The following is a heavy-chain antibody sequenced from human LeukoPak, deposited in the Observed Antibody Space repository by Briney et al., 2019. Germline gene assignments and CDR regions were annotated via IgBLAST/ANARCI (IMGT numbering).Heavy chain of an antibody. J-gene: IGHJ4*02. V-gene: IGHV3-30*02. Sequence: GGTLRLSCAASGFTFSSYGMSWVRQAPGKGLEWVAFIRYDGSNKYYADSVKGRFTISRDNSKNTLYLQMNSLRTKDTAVYYCAKRSGGPSPFDYWGQGTLVTVSS. D-gene: IGHD3-3*01. CDR2: IRYDGSNK. CDR3: AKRSGGPSPFDY. CDR1: GFTFSSYG.